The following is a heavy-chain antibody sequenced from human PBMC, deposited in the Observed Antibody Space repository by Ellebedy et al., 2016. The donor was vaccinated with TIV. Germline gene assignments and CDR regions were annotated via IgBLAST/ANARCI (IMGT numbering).Heavy chain of an antibody. CDR3: ARHVVAAASPMTYDAFDI. CDR2: INHGGST. V-gene: IGHV4-34*01. Sequence: MPSETLSLTCDVHGESLTNDYWSWIRQSPGKGLEWIGEINHGGSTNYNPSLKSRLTLSIDTFKNQFSLKLSSVTAADTAVYYCARHVVAAASPMTYDAFDIWGQGTMVTVSS. J-gene: IGHJ3*02. D-gene: IGHD6-13*01. CDR1: GESLTNDY.